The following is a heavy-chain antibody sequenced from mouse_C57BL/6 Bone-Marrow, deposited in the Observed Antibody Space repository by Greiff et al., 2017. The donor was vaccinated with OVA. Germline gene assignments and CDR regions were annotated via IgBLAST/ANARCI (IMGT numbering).Heavy chain of an antibody. CDR3: ANNLFAY. CDR1: GFTFSSYG. Sequence: EVKLMESGGDLVKPGGSLKLSCAASGFTFSSYGMSWVRQTPDKRLEWVATISSGGSYTYYPDSVKGRFTISSDNAKNTLYLQVSSLKAEDTAMYYCANNLFAYWGQGTLVTVSA. J-gene: IGHJ3*01. D-gene: IGHD1-3*01. CDR2: ISSGGSYT. V-gene: IGHV5-6*01.